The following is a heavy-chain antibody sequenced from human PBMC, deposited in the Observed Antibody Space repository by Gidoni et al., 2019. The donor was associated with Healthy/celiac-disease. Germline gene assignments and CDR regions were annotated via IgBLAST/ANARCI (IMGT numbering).Heavy chain of an antibody. CDR2: ISYDGSNK. CDR1: GFTSSSYA. J-gene: IGHJ6*02. CDR3: ARAQGDYYYYGMDV. D-gene: IGHD1-26*01. Sequence: QVQLVESGGGVVQPGRSPRLSWAPSGFTSSSYAMHWVRQAPGKGLEWVAVISYDGSNKYYADSVKGRFTISRDNSKNTLYLQMNSLRAEDTAVYYCARAQGDYYYYGMDVWGQGTTVTVSS. V-gene: IGHV3-30-3*01.